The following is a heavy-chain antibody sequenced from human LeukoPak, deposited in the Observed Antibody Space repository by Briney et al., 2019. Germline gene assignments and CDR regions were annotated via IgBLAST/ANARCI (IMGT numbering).Heavy chain of an antibody. CDR1: GFTFSSYS. CDR3: ARASLGTMVRGVIRYYMDV. J-gene: IGHJ6*03. D-gene: IGHD3-10*01. CDR2: ISSSSSYI. Sequence: GGSLRLSCAASGFTFSSYSMNWVRQAPGKGLEWVSSISSSSSYIYYADSVKGRFTISRDNAKNSLYLQMNSLRAEDTAVYYCARASLGTMVRGVIRYYMDVWGKGTAVTISS. V-gene: IGHV3-21*04.